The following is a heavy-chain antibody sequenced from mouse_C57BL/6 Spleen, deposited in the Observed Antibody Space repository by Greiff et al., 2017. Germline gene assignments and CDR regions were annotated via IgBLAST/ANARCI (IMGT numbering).Heavy chain of an antibody. Sequence: VQRVESGAELVRPGASVTLSCKASGYTFTDYEMHWVKQTPVHGLEWIGAIDPETGGTAYNQKFKGKAILTADKSSSTAYMELRSLTSEDSAVYYCTRWMFYYGSSYKMDYWGQGTSVTVSS. CDR3: TRWMFYYGSSYKMDY. CDR1: GYTFTDYE. D-gene: IGHD1-1*01. V-gene: IGHV1-15*01. J-gene: IGHJ4*01. CDR2: IDPETGGT.